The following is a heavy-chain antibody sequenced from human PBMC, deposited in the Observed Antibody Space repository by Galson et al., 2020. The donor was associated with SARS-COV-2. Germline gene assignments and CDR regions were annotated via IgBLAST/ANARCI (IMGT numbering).Heavy chain of an antibody. J-gene: IGHJ4*02. D-gene: IGHD3-3*01. Sequence: GGSLRLSCAGSGFNFNSYAMGWVRQAPGKGLEWVSVISASGGSTYYADSVKGRFTVSRDHAENTLYLHMNSLRAEDTAVYYCAKGLRYLEWLFHYFDLWGQGTPVTVSS. CDR3: AKGLRYLEWLFHYFDL. CDR1: GFNFNSYA. V-gene: IGHV3-23*01. CDR2: ISASGGST.